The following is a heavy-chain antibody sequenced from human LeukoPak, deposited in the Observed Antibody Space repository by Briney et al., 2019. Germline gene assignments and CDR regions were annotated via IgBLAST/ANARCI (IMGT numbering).Heavy chain of an antibody. D-gene: IGHD6-19*01. J-gene: IGHJ4*02. V-gene: IGHV3-7*01. CDR2: IKQDGSEK. CDR3: AAYSSGHWYYFDY. Sequence: GGSLRLSCAASGFTFSSYWMSWVRQAPGKGLEWVANIKQDGSEKYYVDSVKGRSTISRDNAKNSLYLQMNSLRAEDTAVYYCAAYSSGHWYYFDYWGQGTLVTVSS. CDR1: GFTFSSYW.